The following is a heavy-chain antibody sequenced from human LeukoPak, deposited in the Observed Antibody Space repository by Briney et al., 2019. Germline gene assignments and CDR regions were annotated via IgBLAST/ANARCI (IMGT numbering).Heavy chain of an antibody. CDR2: TIPIFGTA. J-gene: IGHJ4*02. D-gene: IGHD5-24*01. Sequence: SVKVSCKASGGTFSSYAISWLRQAPGQGLEWMGGTIPIFGTANYAQKFQGRVTITTDESTSTAYMELSSLRSEDTAVYYCARSADGYNWGYFDYWGQGTLVTVSS. V-gene: IGHV1-69*05. CDR1: GGTFSSYA. CDR3: ARSADGYNWGYFDY.